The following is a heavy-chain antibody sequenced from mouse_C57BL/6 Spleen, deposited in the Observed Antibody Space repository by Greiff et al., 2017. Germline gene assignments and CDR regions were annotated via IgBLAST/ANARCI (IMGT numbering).Heavy chain of an antibody. CDR1: GYPFTSYW. D-gene: IGHD2-4*01. Sequence: QVQLQQPGAELVRPGPSVKLSCKASGYPFTSYWMHWVKKRPGQGLEWIGVIDPSDSYTNSNQKFKGKATLTVDTSSSTAYMQLSSLTSEDSAVYYCERWDDYVLYAMDYWGQGTSVTVSS. CDR2: IDPSDSYT. CDR3: ERWDDYVLYAMDY. V-gene: IGHV1-59*01. J-gene: IGHJ4*01.